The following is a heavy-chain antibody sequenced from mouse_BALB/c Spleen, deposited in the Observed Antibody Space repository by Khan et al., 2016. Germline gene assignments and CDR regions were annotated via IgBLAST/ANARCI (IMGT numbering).Heavy chain of an antibody. CDR1: GYSFTNYY. V-gene: IGHV1S135*01. Sequence: LQQSGPELMKPGASVKISCKASGYSFTNYYMHWVKQSHGKSLEWIGYIDPFNGGTSYNQKFKGKATLTVDKSSSTAYMHLSSLTSENSAVYYCASDNNCGYYAMDYWGQGSSITVSS. CDR2: IDPFNGGT. D-gene: IGHD1-3*01. J-gene: IGHJ4*01. CDR3: ASDNNCGYYAMDY.